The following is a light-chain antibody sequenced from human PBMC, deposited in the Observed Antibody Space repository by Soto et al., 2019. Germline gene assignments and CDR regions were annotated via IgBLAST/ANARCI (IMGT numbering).Light chain of an antibody. CDR1: SSNIGSST. V-gene: IGLV1-44*01. J-gene: IGLJ2*01. CDR2: STN. CDR3: AAWDDSLNAVL. Sequence: QAVVTQPPSASGTPGQRVTISWSGSSSNIGSSTVNWYQQLPGTAPKLLICSTNQRPSGVPDRFSGSKSGTSASLAISGLQSEDEADYSCAAWDDSLNAVLFGGGTKVTVL.